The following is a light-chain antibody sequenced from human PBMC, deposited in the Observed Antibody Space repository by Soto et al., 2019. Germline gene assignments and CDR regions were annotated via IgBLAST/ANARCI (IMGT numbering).Light chain of an antibody. CDR1: QSISTY. Sequence: DIQMTQSPSSLSASVGDRITITFRASQSISTYVNWYQQKPGKAPNLLIYSASSLESGVPSRFSGSGSGTDFTLTIRSLQPEDFATYFCQQSYSRPRAFGQGTKVDI. J-gene: IGKJ1*01. CDR2: SAS. V-gene: IGKV1-39*01. CDR3: QQSYSRPRA.